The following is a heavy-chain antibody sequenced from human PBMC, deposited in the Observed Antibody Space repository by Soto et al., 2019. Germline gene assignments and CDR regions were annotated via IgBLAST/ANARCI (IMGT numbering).Heavy chain of an antibody. V-gene: IGHV4-39*01. Sequence: SETLSLTCTVSGGSISNSNYYSWAWIRQPPGKGLEYIGNIYYRGGTYYSPSLKSRVTISLDTTKNQFSLNLNSVTAADTAVYYCATHSNRGGFWGADYWGQGTLVTVSS. CDR3: ATHSNRGGFWGADY. CDR1: GGSISNSNYY. J-gene: IGHJ4*02. D-gene: IGHD2-15*01. CDR2: IYYRGGT.